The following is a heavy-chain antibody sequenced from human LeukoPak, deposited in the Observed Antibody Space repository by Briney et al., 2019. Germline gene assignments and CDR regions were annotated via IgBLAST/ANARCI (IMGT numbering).Heavy chain of an antibody. D-gene: IGHD3-10*01. CDR3: ARVRVVWFGESSLGY. V-gene: IGHV1-3*01. J-gene: IGHJ4*02. Sequence: ASVKVSCKASGYTFTSYAMHWVRQAPGQRLEWMGWINAGNGNTKYSQKFQGRVTITRDTSASTAYMELSSLRSEDTAVYYCARVRVVWFGESSLGYWGQGALVTVSS. CDR1: GYTFTSYA. CDR2: INAGNGNT.